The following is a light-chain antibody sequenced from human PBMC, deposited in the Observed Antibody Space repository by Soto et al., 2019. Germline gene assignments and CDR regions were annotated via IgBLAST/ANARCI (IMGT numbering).Light chain of an antibody. V-gene: IGLV2-14*03. J-gene: IGLJ2*01. Sequence: ALTPPASVSGSPGQSITISCTGTNFDIGSYNYVSWYQQHPGKAPKLIIYDVNTRPSGVSDRFSGSKSGNTASLTISGLQAEAEADYSCTSFTGTNIVIFGGGTKLTVL. CDR1: NFDIGSYNY. CDR3: TSFTGTNIVI. CDR2: DVN.